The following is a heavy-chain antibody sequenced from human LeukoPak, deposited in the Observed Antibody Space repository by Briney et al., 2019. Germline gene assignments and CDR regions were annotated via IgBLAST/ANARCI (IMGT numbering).Heavy chain of an antibody. J-gene: IGHJ4*02. CDR1: GDSMNSYH. CDR3: ARLRGNYFPDY. D-gene: IGHD4-11*01. CDR2: IYYSGAT. V-gene: IGHV4-59*01. Sequence: SETLSLTCAVSGDSMNSYHWTWIRQPPGKGLEWIAYIYYSGATNYNPSLKSRVTISVDTSKNQFSLKLSSVTAADTAVYYSARLRGNYFPDYWGQGTLVTVSS.